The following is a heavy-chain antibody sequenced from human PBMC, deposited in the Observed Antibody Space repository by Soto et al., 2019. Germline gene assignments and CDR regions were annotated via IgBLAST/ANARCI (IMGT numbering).Heavy chain of an antibody. CDR1: GFTFSDHH. CDR3: ARLMGTSFDL. D-gene: IGHD2-8*01. Sequence: EVQLVQTGGGLDQPGGSLRLSCVAPGFTFSDHHMDWVRQAPGKGLEWVGRARNKAHGYTTAHVASVKGRFTISRDDSKNSLYLQMDSMKTEDTAVYFCARLMGTSFDLWGQGTLVTVSS. J-gene: IGHJ4*02. CDR2: ARNKAHGYTT. V-gene: IGHV3-72*01.